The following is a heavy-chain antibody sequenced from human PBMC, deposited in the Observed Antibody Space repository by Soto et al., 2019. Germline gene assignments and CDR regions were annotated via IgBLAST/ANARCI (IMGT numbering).Heavy chain of an antibody. D-gene: IGHD2-21*01. CDR1: GGSISSYY. V-gene: IGHV4-4*07. CDR2: IYTSGST. Sequence: PSGTLSLTCPVSGGSISSYYWSWIRQPAGKGLEWIGRIYTSGSTNYNPSLKSRVTMSVDTSKNQFSLNLSSVTAADTPVYYCASLRDDIVEDYWGQAPLSTSPQ. J-gene: IGHJ4*02. CDR3: ASLRDDIVEDY.